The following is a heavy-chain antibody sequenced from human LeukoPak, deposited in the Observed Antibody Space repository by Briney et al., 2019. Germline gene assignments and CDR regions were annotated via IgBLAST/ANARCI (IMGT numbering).Heavy chain of an antibody. J-gene: IGHJ4*02. CDR3: AKGGYYDIRGDSLVEY. D-gene: IGHD3-22*01. CDR2: ISYDGRNQ. CDR1: GFIFSSYG. V-gene: IGHV3-30*18. Sequence: QPGGSLRLSCAASGFIFSSYGMHWVRQAPGKGLEWVAVISYDGRNQFSADSVKGRVTISRDNSKNTLYLQMNSLRAEDTAVYYCAKGGYYDIRGDSLVEYWGQGALVTVSS.